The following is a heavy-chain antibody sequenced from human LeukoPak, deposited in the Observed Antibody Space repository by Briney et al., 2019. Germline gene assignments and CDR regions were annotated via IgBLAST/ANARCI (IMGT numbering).Heavy chain of an antibody. D-gene: IGHD4-17*01. Sequence: ASETLSLTCTVSGGSISSSTYYWGWIRQPPGKGLEWIGSIYYSGSTYCNPSLKSRVTISVDTSKNQFSLNLSSVSAADTAVYYYARQDYGRLDSWGQGTLVTVSS. V-gene: IGHV4-39*01. CDR1: GGSISSSTYY. CDR2: IYYSGST. J-gene: IGHJ5*01. CDR3: ARQDYGRLDS.